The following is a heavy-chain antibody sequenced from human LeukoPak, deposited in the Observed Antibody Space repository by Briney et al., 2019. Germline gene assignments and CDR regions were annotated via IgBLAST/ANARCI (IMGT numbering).Heavy chain of an antibody. V-gene: IGHV4-34*01. CDR1: GGSFSGYY. CDR3: ARVVWRVYWVDY. CDR2: INHSGST. Sequence: SETLSLTCAVYGGSFSGYYWSWIRQPPGKGLEWIGEINHSGSTNYNPALKSRVTILVDKSKNQFSLKLSSVTGADTAVYYCARVVWRVYWVDYWGQGTLVTVSS. J-gene: IGHJ4*02. D-gene: IGHD3-3*01.